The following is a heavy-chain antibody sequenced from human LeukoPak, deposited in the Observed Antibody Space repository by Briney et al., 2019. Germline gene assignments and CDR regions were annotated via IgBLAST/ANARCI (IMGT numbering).Heavy chain of an antibody. J-gene: IGHJ4*02. CDR2: ISNDGGST. CDR3: VKGGWDALRYFDWLF. CDR1: EFTFSSYA. Sequence: PGGSLRLSCSASEFTFSSYAMHWVRQAPGKGLEYVSGISNDGGSTYYADSVKGRFSISRDNSKNTLYLQLSSLRADDTAVYYCVKGGWDALRYFDWLFWGQGTLVTVAS. D-gene: IGHD3-9*01. V-gene: IGHV3-64D*06.